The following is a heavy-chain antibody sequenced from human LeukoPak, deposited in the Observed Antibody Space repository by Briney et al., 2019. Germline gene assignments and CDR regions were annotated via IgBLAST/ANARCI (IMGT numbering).Heavy chain of an antibody. V-gene: IGHV1-18*01. D-gene: IGHD3-10*01. J-gene: IGHJ4*02. CDR2: ISAYNGNT. CDR1: GYTFTSYG. CDR3: ARDWITMVRGVMGDY. Sequence: SVKDSCKASGYTFTSYGISWVRQAPGQGLDGMGWISAYNGNTSYAQKLQGRVTMTSDTSTSTAYMELRSLRSDDTAVYYCARDWITMVRGVMGDYWGQGTLVTVSS.